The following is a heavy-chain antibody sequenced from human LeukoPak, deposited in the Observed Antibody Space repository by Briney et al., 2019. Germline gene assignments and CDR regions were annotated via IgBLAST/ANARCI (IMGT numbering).Heavy chain of an antibody. J-gene: IGHJ3*02. CDR2: INQSGRT. CDR1: GGSYRCYY. D-gene: IGHD4-11*01. CDR3: ARGKENYGNYNDPFDI. Sequence: SRTLPLHGAVYGGSYRCYYGSSTGPPPAKWVDWIGEINQSGRTNYNPALERRVHIPVDTPKHKFPVNLSPETAADTAVYYCARGKENYGNYNDPFDIWGQGTMVTVSS. V-gene: IGHV4-34*01.